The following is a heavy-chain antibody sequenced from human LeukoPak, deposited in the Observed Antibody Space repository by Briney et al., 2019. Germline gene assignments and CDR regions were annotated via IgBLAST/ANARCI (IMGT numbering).Heavy chain of an antibody. CDR2: INHSGST. CDR3: AREIRLRFYHYYYYYLDV. D-gene: IGHD3-3*01. V-gene: IGHV4-34*01. J-gene: IGHJ6*03. CDR1: GVSLSGYY. Sequence: PSETLSLTCAVYGVSLSGYYWIWIRQPPGKGLEWIGEINHSGSTNYNPSPKSRPTISVYTSKNQFSLKMSSVTAADTAVYYCAREIRLRFYHYYYYYLDVWGKGTTVTVSS.